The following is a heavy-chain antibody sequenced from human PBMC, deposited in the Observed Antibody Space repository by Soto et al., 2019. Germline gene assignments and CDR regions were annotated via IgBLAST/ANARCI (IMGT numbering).Heavy chain of an antibody. CDR2: IYYSGST. D-gene: IGHD4-4*01. J-gene: IGHJ6*03. CDR3: ARRAVTTKDYYYYYMDV. Sequence: SETLSLTCTVSGGSISSYYWSWIRQPPGKGLEWIGSIYYSGSTNYNPSLKSRVTISVDTSKNQFSLKLSSVTAADTAVYYCARRAVTTKDYYYYYMDVWGKGTTVTVSS. V-gene: IGHV4-59*08. CDR1: GGSISSYY.